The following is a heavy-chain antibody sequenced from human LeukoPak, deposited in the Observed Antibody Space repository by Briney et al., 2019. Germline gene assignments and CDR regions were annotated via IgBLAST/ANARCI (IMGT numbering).Heavy chain of an antibody. CDR3: ASSNQGY. J-gene: IGHJ4*02. D-gene: IGHD2-8*01. CDR2: IYYSGST. V-gene: IGHV4-39*01. CDR1: GGSISSSSYY. Sequence: PSETLSLTCTVSGGSISSSSYYWGWIRQPPGKGLEWIGSIYYSGSTYYNPSLKSRVTISVDTSKNQFSLKLSSVTAADTAMYYCASSNQGYWGQGTLVTVSS.